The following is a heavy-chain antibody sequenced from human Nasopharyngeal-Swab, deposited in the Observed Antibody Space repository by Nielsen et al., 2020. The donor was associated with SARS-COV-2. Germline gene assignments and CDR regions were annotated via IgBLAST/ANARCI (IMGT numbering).Heavy chain of an antibody. D-gene: IGHD6-13*01. V-gene: IGHV3-7*01. J-gene: IGHJ2*01. Sequence: GESLKISCAASGFTLSSFWMTWVRQAPGKGLEWVANIKQDGSEKYYVDSVKGRFTISRDNAENSLYLQMNSLRAEDTAVYYCARLSGSSWDFDLWGRGTLVTVSS. CDR3: ARLSGSSWDFDL. CDR2: IKQDGSEK. CDR1: GFTLSSFW.